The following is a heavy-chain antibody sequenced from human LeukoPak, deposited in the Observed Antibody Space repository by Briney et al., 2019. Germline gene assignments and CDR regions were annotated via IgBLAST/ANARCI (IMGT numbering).Heavy chain of an antibody. Sequence: SETLSLTCTVSGGSISSSSYYWGWIRQPPGKGLEWIGSIFYGGSTYYNPSLKSRVTISLDTSKNQLSLKLSSVTAADTAVYYCARSPGWGTDAFDIWGQGTMVTVSS. V-gene: IGHV4-39*07. CDR2: IFYGGST. D-gene: IGHD1-14*01. J-gene: IGHJ3*02. CDR3: ARSPGWGTDAFDI. CDR1: GGSISSSSYY.